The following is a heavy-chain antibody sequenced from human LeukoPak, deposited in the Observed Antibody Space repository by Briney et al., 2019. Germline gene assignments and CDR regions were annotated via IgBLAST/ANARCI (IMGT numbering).Heavy chain of an antibody. V-gene: IGHV1-2*02. J-gene: IGHJ4*02. CDR3: ARGYEYSYGKYGY. CDR1: VYTFTCYY. D-gene: IGHD5-18*01. Sequence: ASVNVSCKASVYTFTCYYMHWVRQAPGQGLEWMGWINPNSGGTNYAQKFQGRVTMTRDTSISTAYMELSRLRSDDTAVYYCARGYEYSYGKYGYWGQGTLVTVSS. CDR2: INPNSGGT.